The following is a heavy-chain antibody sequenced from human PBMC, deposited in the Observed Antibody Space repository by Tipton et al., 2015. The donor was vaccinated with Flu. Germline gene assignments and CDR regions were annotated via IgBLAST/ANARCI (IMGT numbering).Heavy chain of an antibody. CDR1: GYSISSGYY. Sequence: LSLTCTVSGYSISSGYYWGWVRQAPGKGLEWVANIKQDGSEKYYVDSVKGRFTISRDNAKNSLYLQMNSLRAEDTAVYYCARDGLWFGELFPTYYYYYYGMDVWGQGTTVTVSS. CDR3: ARDGLWFGELFPTYYYYYYGMDV. CDR2: IKQDGSEK. D-gene: IGHD3-10*01. V-gene: IGHV3-7*01. J-gene: IGHJ6*02.